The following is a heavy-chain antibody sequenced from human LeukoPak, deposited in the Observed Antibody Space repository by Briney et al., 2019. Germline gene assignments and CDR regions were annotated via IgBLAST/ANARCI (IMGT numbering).Heavy chain of an antibody. J-gene: IGHJ4*02. D-gene: IGHD6-6*01. CDR2: ISHDGSKK. CDR3: ARGPNSNWSGLDF. Sequence: GGSLRLSCAASGFTFSSYGMHWVRQAPGKGLEWVAVISHDGSKKYYADSVKGRFTVSRDNAKNTLYLQVNNLRAEDTAVYYCARGPNSNWSGLDFWGQGTLLTVSS. V-gene: IGHV3-30*03. CDR1: GFTFSSYG.